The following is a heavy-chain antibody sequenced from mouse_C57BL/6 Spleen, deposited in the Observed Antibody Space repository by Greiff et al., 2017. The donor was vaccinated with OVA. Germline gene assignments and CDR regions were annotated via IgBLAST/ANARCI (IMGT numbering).Heavy chain of an antibody. J-gene: IGHJ2*01. Sequence: VQLQQSGPELVKPGASVKISCKASGYAFSSSWMNWVKQRPGKGLEWIGRIYPGDGDTNYNGKFKGKATLTADKSSSTAYMQLSSLTSEDSAVYFCARGIENYYGSSSLHYFDYWGQGTTLTVSS. CDR2: IYPGDGDT. CDR3: ARGIENYYGSSSLHYFDY. D-gene: IGHD1-1*01. V-gene: IGHV1-82*01. CDR1: GYAFSSSW.